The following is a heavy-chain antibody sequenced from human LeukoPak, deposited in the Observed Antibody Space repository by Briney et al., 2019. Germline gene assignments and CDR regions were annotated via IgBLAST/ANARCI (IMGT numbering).Heavy chain of an antibody. V-gene: IGHV3-48*01. D-gene: IGHD4/OR15-4a*01. CDR1: GFIFSTHN. J-gene: IGHJ4*02. CDR2: ISISSTAI. CDR3: ARRAGAYSHPYDY. Sequence: PGGSLRLSCAASGFIFSTHNMNWVRQAPGKGLEWVSYISISSTAIYYADSVKGRFTISRDNSKNTLYLQMNSLRAEDTAVYYCARRAGAYSHPYDYWGQGTLVTVSS.